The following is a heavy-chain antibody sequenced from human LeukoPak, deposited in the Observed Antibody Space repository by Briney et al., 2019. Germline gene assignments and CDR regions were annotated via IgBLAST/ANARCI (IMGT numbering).Heavy chain of an antibody. CDR2: TYYRSKWYN. CDR3: ARDRRGRTFGDPYWYFDL. J-gene: IGHJ2*01. V-gene: IGHV6-1*01. CDR1: GDSVSSNSAA. Sequence: SQTLSLTCAISGDSVSSNSAAWNWIRQSPSRGLEWLGRTYYRSKWYNDYAVSVKGRITINPDTSKNQFSLQLNSVTPEDTAVYYCARDRRGRTFGDPYWYFDLWGRGTLVTVSS. D-gene: IGHD4-17*01.